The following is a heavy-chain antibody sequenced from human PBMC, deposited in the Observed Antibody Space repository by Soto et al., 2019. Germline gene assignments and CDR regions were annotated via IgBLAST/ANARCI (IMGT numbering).Heavy chain of an antibody. CDR2: IYYSGST. J-gene: IGHJ4*02. Sequence: SETLSLTCTVSGGSISSYYWSWIRQPPGKGLEWIGYIYYSGSTNYNPSLKGRVTISVDTSKNQFSLKLSSVTAADTAVYYCARHRYSYGVYYFDYWGQGTLVTVSS. V-gene: IGHV4-59*08. CDR3: ARHRYSYGVYYFDY. D-gene: IGHD5-18*01. CDR1: GGSISSYY.